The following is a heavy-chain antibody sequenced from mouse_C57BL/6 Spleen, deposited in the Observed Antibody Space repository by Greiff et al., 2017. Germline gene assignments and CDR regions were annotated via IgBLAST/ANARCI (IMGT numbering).Heavy chain of an antibody. V-gene: IGHV1-81*01. J-gene: IGHJ3*01. CDR1: GYTFTSYG. CDR3: AREGGFAY. CDR2: IYPRSGNT. Sequence: QVQLKESGAELARPGASVKLSCKASGYTFTSYGISWVKQRTGQGLEWIGEIYPRSGNTYYNEKFKGKATLTADKSSSTAYMELRRLTSEDSAVYFCAREGGFAYWGQGTLVTVSA.